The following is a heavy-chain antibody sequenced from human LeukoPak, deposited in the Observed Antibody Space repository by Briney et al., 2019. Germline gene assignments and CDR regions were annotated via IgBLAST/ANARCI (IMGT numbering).Heavy chain of an antibody. CDR3: ARPYEQLVGSGAFDI. Sequence: SETLSLTCTVSGGSISSYYWSWIRQPPGKGLEWIGYIYYSGSTYYNPSLKSRVTISVDTSKNQFSLKLSSVTAADTAVYYCARPYEQLVGSGAFDIWGQGTMVTVSS. D-gene: IGHD6-6*01. J-gene: IGHJ3*02. V-gene: IGHV4-59*08. CDR2: IYYSGST. CDR1: GGSISSYY.